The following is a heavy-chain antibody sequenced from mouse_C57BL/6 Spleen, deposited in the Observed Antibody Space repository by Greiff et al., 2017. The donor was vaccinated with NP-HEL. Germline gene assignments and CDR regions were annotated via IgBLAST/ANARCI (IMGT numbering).Heavy chain of an antibody. D-gene: IGHD2-1*01. CDR3: AREGVGNYDYAMDY. J-gene: IGHJ4*01. Sequence: QVQLQHPGAELVKPGASVKLSCKASGYTFTSYWMHWVKQRPGQGLEWIGMIHPNSGSTNYNEKFKSKATLTVDKSSSTAYMQLSSLTSEDSAVYYCAREGVGNYDYAMDYWGQGTSVTVSS. CDR2: IHPNSGST. CDR1: GYTFTSYW. V-gene: IGHV1-64*01.